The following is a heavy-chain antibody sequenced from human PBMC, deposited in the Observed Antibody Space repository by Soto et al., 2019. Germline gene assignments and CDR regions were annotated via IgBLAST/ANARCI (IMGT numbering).Heavy chain of an antibody. CDR1: GYTFTGYY. Sequence: EASVKVSCKASGYTFTGYYIHWVRQAPGQRLEWMGWINANNGNTKYSQKFQGRVTITRDTSASTAYMELSSLTSEDTAIYYCARGIWTMTRGAYYFDNWGQGTLVTVSS. D-gene: IGHD3-10*01. CDR2: INANNGNT. J-gene: IGHJ4*02. CDR3: ARGIWTMTRGAYYFDN. V-gene: IGHV1-3*01.